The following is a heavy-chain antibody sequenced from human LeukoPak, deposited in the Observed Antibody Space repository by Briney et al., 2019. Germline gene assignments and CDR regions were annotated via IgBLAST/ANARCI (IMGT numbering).Heavy chain of an antibody. CDR3: ARENPNRYYYDSSGYAFDI. D-gene: IGHD3-22*01. CDR2: INHSGST. J-gene: IGHJ3*02. CDR1: GGSFSGYY. V-gene: IGHV4-34*01. Sequence: PSETLSLTCAVYGGSFSGYYWSWIRQPPGKGLEWIGEINHSGSTNYNPSLKSRVTISVDTSKNQFSLKLSSVTAADTAVYYCARENPNRYYYDSSGYAFDIWGQGTMVTVSS.